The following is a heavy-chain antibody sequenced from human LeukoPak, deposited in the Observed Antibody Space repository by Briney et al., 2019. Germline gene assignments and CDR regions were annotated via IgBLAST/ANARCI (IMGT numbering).Heavy chain of an antibody. J-gene: IGHJ6*01. Sequence: SETLSLTCAVSGGSISSSNWWSWVRQPPGKGLEWSGEIYHSGSTNYNPSLKSRVTISVDKSNNQFSLRLSSVTAADTAVYYCATYINTGYYDMDVWGQGTTVTVSS. D-gene: IGHD1-1*01. CDR2: IYHSGST. CDR1: GGSISSSNW. V-gene: IGHV4-4*02. CDR3: ATYINTGYYDMDV.